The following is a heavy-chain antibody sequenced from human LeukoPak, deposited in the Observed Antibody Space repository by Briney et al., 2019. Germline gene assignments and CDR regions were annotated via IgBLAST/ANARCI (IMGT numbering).Heavy chain of an antibody. CDR1: GYTFSGYD. V-gene: IGHV1-8*01. CDR2: MNPNSGHA. D-gene: IGHD2-8*01. Sequence: ASVKVSCKASGYTFSGYDINWARQAAGQGLEWMGWMNPNSGHAGYTQKFQGRVTMTSDNAISTVYMEISSLRSDDAAVYYCARIKRIMEPGTVGLDSWGQGTLVTVSS. J-gene: IGHJ4*02. CDR3: ARIKRIMEPGTVGLDS.